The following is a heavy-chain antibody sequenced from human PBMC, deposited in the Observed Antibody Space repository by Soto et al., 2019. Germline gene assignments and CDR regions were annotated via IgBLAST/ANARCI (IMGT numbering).Heavy chain of an antibody. Sequence: SETLSLTCTVSGGSISSYSWSWIRQSLGKGLEWIGYIYNSGTTNYNPSLKSRVTMSVDTSKNQFSLKLSSVTAADTAMYYCARQARGVWLRSYYFDYWGQGTLVTVSS. V-gene: IGHV4-59*08. CDR2: IYNSGTT. J-gene: IGHJ4*02. CDR3: ARQARGVWLRSYYFDY. D-gene: IGHD5-12*01. CDR1: GGSISSYS.